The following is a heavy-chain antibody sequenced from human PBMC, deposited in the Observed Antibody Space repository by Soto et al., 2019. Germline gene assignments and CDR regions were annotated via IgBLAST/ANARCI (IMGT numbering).Heavy chain of an antibody. CDR1: GFSLSTSGVG. J-gene: IGHJ6*02. D-gene: IGHD1-26*01. V-gene: IGHV2-5*02. Sequence: QITLKESGPTLVKPTQTLTLTCTFSGFSLSTSGVGVGWIRQPPGKALEWLALIYWADDKRYSPSLKSRLTITKDSSKNEGVLTMSNMDPVDTATYYCAHIRGLLRGYGMDVWGQGTTVTISS. CDR2: IYWADDK. CDR3: AHIRGLLRGYGMDV.